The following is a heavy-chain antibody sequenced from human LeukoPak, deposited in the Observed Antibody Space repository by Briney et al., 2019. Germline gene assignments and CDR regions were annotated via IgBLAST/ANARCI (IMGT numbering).Heavy chain of an antibody. CDR2: IIPIFGTA. CDR1: GGTFSSYA. V-gene: IGHV1-69*05. CDR3: ARSVVPAANDAFDI. D-gene: IGHD2-2*01. Sequence: GASVKVSCKASGGTFSSYATSWVRQAPGQGLEWMGGIIPIFGTANYAQKLQGRVTITTDESTSTAYMELSSLRSEDTAVYYCARSVVPAANDAFDIWGQGTMVTVSS. J-gene: IGHJ3*02.